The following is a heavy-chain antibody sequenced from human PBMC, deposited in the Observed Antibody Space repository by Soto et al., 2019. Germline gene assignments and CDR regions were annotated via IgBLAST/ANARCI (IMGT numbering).Heavy chain of an antibody. CDR3: AGDRYFYDSSGYYSTLDS. D-gene: IGHD3-22*01. J-gene: IGHJ5*01. V-gene: IGHV4-59*01. Sequence: QALTSHTSSASYTNGYGTRIPQTPEPELEWIGYIFHSGITDYNPSVKSRVTISIDKSMNLFSLNLTSVTAAATAVYYCAGDRYFYDSSGYYSTLDSWGQGTLVEVS. CDR2: IFHSGIT. CDR1: SASYTNGY.